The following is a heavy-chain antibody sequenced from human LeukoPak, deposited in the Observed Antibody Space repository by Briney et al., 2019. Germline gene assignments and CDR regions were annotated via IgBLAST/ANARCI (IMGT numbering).Heavy chain of an antibody. Sequence: GGSLRLSCAASEFTFSGYAMSWVRQAPGKGPEWVSTITENGDRSYYADSVKGRFTISRDNSKNTLYLQMNSLRAEDTAVYYCAKEGPRVVAANRTPSGEYWGQGTLVTVSS. CDR2: ITENGDRS. V-gene: IGHV3-23*01. CDR1: EFTFSGYA. CDR3: AKEGPRVVAANRTPSGEY. D-gene: IGHD2-15*01. J-gene: IGHJ4*02.